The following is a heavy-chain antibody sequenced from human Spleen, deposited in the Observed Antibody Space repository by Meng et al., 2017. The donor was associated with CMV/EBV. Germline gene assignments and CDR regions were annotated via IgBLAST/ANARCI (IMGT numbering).Heavy chain of an antibody. D-gene: IGHD4-17*01. V-gene: IGHV4-34*01. Sequence: QVQLQQGGAGLLKLSETLSLTCAVYGGSFSGYYWSWIRQPPGKGLEWIGEINHSGSTNYNPSLKSRVTISVDTSKNQFSLKLSSVTAADTAVYYCARGVTTASSWFDPWGQGTLVTVSS. CDR1: GGSFSGYY. J-gene: IGHJ5*02. CDR2: INHSGST. CDR3: ARGVTTASSWFDP.